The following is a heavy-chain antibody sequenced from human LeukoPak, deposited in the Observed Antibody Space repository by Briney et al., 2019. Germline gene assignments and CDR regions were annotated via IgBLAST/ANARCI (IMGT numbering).Heavy chain of an antibody. D-gene: IGHD6-13*01. Sequence: SVTVSCKASGGTFSSYAISWVRQAPGQGLEWMGGIIPIFGTANYAQKFQGRVTITTDESTSTAYMELSSLRSEDTAVYYCARGGSSWYAFDIWGQGTMVTVSS. V-gene: IGHV1-69*05. CDR3: ARGGSSWYAFDI. CDR1: GGTFSSYA. CDR2: IIPIFGTA. J-gene: IGHJ3*02.